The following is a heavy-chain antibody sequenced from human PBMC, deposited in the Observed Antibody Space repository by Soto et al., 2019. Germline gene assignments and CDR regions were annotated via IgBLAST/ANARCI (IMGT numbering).Heavy chain of an antibody. CDR2: IRSKAYGGTT. D-gene: IGHD2-8*01. Sequence: GGSLRLSCTASGFTFGDYAMSWFRQAPGKGLEWVGFIRSKAYGGTTEYAASVKGRFTISRDDSKSIAYLQMNSLKTEDTAVYYCTRDRYRVLMVYAADYYYGMDVWGQGTTVTVSS. V-gene: IGHV3-49*03. CDR3: TRDRYRVLMVYAADYYYGMDV. CDR1: GFTFGDYA. J-gene: IGHJ6*02.